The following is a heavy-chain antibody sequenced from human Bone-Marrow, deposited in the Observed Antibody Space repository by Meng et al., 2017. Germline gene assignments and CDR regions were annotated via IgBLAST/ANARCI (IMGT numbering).Heavy chain of an antibody. J-gene: IGHJ4*02. CDR2: INHSGST. CDR1: GGSFSDYY. D-gene: IGHD4-11*01. CDR3: ARGPTTMAHDFDY. V-gene: IGHV4-34*01. Sequence: VQLHQWGAGLCKPPAPLSLTCVFSGGSFSDYYWSWIRQPPGKGLEWIGEINHSGSTNYNPSLESRATISVDTSQNNLSLKLSSVTAADSAVYYCARGPTTMAHDFDYWGQGTLVTVSS.